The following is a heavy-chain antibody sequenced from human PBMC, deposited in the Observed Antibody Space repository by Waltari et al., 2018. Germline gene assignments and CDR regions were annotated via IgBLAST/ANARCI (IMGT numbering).Heavy chain of an antibody. CDR2: INPFGGII. V-gene: IGHV1-46*01. CDR1: GYTFTRYY. Sequence: QVQLVQSGAEVKKPGASVKVSCKAPGYTFTRYYLHWVRQAPGQGLEWMGVINPFGGIIKYAQKFQGRVTFSRDTSTGTVDMDLSSLRSDDTAVYYCARDGFPSGSYFDLYSYHGMDVWGQGTTVTVS. J-gene: IGHJ6*02. CDR3: ARDGFPSGSYFDLYSYHGMDV. D-gene: IGHD3-10*01.